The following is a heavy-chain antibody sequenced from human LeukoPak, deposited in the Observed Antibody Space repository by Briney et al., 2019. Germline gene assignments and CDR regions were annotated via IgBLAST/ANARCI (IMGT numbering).Heavy chain of an antibody. D-gene: IGHD1-14*01. CDR3: TQQGGNPAY. CDR2: ITNDGSST. V-gene: IGHV3-74*01. Sequence: GGSLRLSCAASGLAFSSHWMHWVRQAPGKGLVWVSRITNDGSSTTYADSVKGRFTISRDNAKNMLYLQVNSLRAEDTAVYCATQQGGNPAYWGQGTLVTVSS. CDR1: GLAFSSHW. J-gene: IGHJ4*02.